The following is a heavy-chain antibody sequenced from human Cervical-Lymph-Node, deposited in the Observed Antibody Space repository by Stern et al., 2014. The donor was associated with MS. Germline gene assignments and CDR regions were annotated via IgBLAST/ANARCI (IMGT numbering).Heavy chain of an antibody. CDR3: AREAPSRVCFDY. V-gene: IGHV3-30*04. Sequence: VQLVESRGGVVQPGRSLRLSCAASRFTFSSYAIHWVRQAPGQGLEWVALISYDGTNKYYAESVKGRFSISRDNSKNTVYLQMNSLRDDDTAVYHCAREAPSRVCFDYWGQGTLLTVSS. J-gene: IGHJ4*02. CDR2: ISYDGTNK. CDR1: RFTFSSYA. D-gene: IGHD5/OR15-5a*01.